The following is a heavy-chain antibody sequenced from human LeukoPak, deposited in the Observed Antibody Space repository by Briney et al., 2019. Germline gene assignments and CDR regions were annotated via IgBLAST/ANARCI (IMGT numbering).Heavy chain of an antibody. CDR1: GFTFSSYW. D-gene: IGHD1-26*01. V-gene: IGHV3-7*01. J-gene: IGHJ4*02. CDR2: IKQDGSEK. CDR3: ARAASSGSYYPYYFDY. Sequence: GGSLRLSCAASGFTFSSYWMSWVRQAPGKGLEWVANIKQDGSEKYYVDSVKGRFTITRDNAKNSLYLQMNSLRAEDTAVYYCARAASSGSYYPYYFDYWGQGTLVTVSS.